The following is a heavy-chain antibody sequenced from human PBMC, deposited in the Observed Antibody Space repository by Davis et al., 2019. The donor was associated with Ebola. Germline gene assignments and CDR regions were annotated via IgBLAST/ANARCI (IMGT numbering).Heavy chain of an antibody. J-gene: IGHJ4*02. Sequence: GESLKISCAVSGFAFSNAWMNWVRQAPGKGLEWLGRIKRKADGGTTDHAAPVKGRFTISREDSKNTLYLQMNSLKTEDTAVYYCTTVGGYIYGQRDYWGQGALVTVSS. CDR2: IKRKADGGTT. V-gene: IGHV3-15*07. CDR3: TTVGGYIYGQRDY. CDR1: GFAFSNAW. D-gene: IGHD5-18*01.